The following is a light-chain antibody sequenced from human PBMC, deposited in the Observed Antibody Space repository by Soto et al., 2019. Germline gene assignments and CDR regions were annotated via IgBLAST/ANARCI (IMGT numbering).Light chain of an antibody. J-gene: IGLJ3*02. CDR1: SSDVGGYNY. CDR2: EVS. CDR3: SSYSSSSTLV. V-gene: IGLV2-14*01. Sequence: QSVLTQPASVSGSPGQSITISCTGTSSDVGGYNYVSWYQQHPGKAPKLMVYEVSNRPSGVSNCFSGSKSGNTASLTISGLQAADESDYYCSSYSSSSTLVFGGGTKLTVL.